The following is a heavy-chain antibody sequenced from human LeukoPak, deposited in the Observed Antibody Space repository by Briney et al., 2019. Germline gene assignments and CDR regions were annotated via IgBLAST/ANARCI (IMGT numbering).Heavy chain of an antibody. CDR3: ARAQLLTAPAGTFADK. CDR2: FNPKSGDK. D-gene: IGHD6-13*01. V-gene: IGHV1-2*02. CDR1: GYMFTDYF. J-gene: IGHJ4*02. Sequence: ASVRVSCKASGYMFTDYFMHWVRQAPGQGPEWMGWFNPKSGDKNYAQQFQGRVTMTRDTSINTAYMEMSGLTSDDTAVYYCARAQLLTAPAGTFADKWGQGTLVTVSS.